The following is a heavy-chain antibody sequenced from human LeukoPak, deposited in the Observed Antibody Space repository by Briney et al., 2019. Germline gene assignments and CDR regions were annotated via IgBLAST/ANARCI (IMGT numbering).Heavy chain of an antibody. CDR2: INPNSGDT. CDR1: GYIFTTYF. V-gene: IGHV1-2*02. D-gene: IGHD3-9*01. J-gene: IGHJ4*02. Sequence: EASVKVSCKASGYIFTTYFIHWVRQAPGQGLEWMGWINPNSGDTNYVQKFQGRVTMTRDTSISTAYMELTRLRSDDTAVYYCAREGGYDILTGYQDYWGQGTLVTVSS. CDR3: AREGGYDILTGYQDY.